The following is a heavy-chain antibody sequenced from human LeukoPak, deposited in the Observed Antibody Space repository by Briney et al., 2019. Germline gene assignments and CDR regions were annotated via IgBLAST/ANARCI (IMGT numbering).Heavy chain of an antibody. J-gene: IGHJ4*02. D-gene: IGHD2/OR15-2a*01. V-gene: IGHV3-33*01. CDR3: ARGSNSGFSIDN. CDR2: IWYDGSNE. CDR1: GFSFSSYG. Sequence: PGRSLRLSCAVSGFSFSSYGMHWVRQASGKGLEWVAVIWYDGSNENYADSVKGRFTVSRDNSKNTLYLQMNSLRAEDTAVYFCARGSNSGFSIDNWGQGTLVTVSS.